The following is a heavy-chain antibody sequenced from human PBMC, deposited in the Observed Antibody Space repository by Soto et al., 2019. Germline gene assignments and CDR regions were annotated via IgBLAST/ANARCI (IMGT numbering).Heavy chain of an antibody. J-gene: IGHJ4*02. Sequence: LRLSCAASGFTFSSYAMSWVRQAPGKGLEWVSAISGSGGSTYYADSVKGRFTISRDNSKNTLYLQMNSLRAEDTAVYYCANAVTTSVFPPGTQIDYWGQGTLVTVSS. CDR2: ISGSGGST. CDR3: ANAVTTSVFPPGTQIDY. D-gene: IGHD4-4*01. V-gene: IGHV3-23*01. CDR1: GFTFSSYA.